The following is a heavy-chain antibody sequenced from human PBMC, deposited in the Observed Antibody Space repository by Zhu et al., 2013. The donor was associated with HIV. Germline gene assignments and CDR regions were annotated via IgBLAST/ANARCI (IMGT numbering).Heavy chain of an antibody. D-gene: IGHD3-22*01. Sequence: QAELVQSGTEVKKPGASVKVSCKASGYTFTGYYMHWVRQAPGQGLEWMGWINPNSGGTNYAQKFQGRVTMTRDTSISTAYMELSRLRSDDTAVYYCARVNYDSSVTDYWGQGTLVTVSS. CDR1: GYTFTGYY. CDR2: INPNSGGT. CDR3: ARVNYDSSVTDY. J-gene: IGHJ4*02. V-gene: IGHV1-2*02.